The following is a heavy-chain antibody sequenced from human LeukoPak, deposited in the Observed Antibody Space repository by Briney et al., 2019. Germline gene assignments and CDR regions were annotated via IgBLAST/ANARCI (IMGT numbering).Heavy chain of an antibody. J-gene: IGHJ4*02. D-gene: IGHD6-13*01. CDR1: GFTFSSYS. Sequence: GGSLRLSCAASGFTFSSYSMNWVRQAPGKGLEWVSSISTSSSYIYYADSVKGRFTISRDNAKNSLFLRMNSLRAEDTAVYYCARDLLEIAADSYFDYWGQGTLVTVSS. V-gene: IGHV3-21*01. CDR3: ARDLLEIAADSYFDY. CDR2: ISTSSSYI.